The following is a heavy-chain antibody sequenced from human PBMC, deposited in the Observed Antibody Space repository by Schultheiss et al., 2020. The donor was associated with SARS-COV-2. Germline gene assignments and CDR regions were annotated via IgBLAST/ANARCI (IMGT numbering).Heavy chain of an antibody. Sequence: GGSLRLSCAASGFTVSSNYMSWVRQAPGKGLEWVSVIYSGGSTYYADSVKGRFTISRDNSKNTLYLQMNSLRAEDTAVYYCAREGGVGATTGRPFDYWGQGTLVTVSS. V-gene: IGHV3-66*01. CDR1: GFTVSSNY. CDR3: AREGGVGATTGRPFDY. CDR2: IYSGGST. J-gene: IGHJ4*02. D-gene: IGHD1-26*01.